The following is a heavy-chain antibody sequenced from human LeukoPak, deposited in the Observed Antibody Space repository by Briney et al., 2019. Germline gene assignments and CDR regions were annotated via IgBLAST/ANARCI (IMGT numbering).Heavy chain of an antibody. V-gene: IGHV4-59*08. Sequence: PSETLSLTCSASGASTSSGYWSWIRQSPGRTLEWIGHIYNGRSTKYNPSLTSRVTISVDTSKNQFSLRMTSVTAADTAIYYCAQTTGWPGFDFWGPGALVTVSS. CDR1: GASTSSGY. D-gene: IGHD6-19*01. CDR3: AQTTGWPGFDF. CDR2: IYNGRST. J-gene: IGHJ4*02.